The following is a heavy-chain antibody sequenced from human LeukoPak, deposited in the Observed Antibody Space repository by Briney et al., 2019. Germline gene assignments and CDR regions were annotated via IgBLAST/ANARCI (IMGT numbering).Heavy chain of an antibody. Sequence: ASVKVSCKTSGYPFRNYDINWVRQATGQGLEWMGWINPHSGKTGYAQKFQGRVTMTTDTSADTAYMDLSSLRSEDTAVYYCARLSSHYGDYKVDPWGQGTLVTVSS. V-gene: IGHV1-8*01. CDR3: ARLSSHYGDYKVDP. D-gene: IGHD4-17*01. CDR1: GYPFRNYD. CDR2: INPHSGKT. J-gene: IGHJ5*02.